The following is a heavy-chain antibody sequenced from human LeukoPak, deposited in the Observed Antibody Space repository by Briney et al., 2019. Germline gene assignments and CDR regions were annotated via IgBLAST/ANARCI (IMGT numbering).Heavy chain of an antibody. V-gene: IGHV4-39*07. J-gene: IGHJ4*02. Sequence: SETLSLTCTVSGGSISSSSYYWGWIRQPPGKGLEWIGSIYYSGSTYYNPSLKSRVTISVDTSKNRFSLKLSSVTAADTAVYYCARDRPGGSSLDYWGQGTLVTVSS. CDR2: IYYSGST. CDR1: GGSISSSSYY. D-gene: IGHD6-13*01. CDR3: ARDRPGGSSLDY.